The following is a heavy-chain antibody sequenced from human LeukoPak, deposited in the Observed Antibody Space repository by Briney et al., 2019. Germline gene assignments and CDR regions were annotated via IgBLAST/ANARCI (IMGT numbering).Heavy chain of an antibody. D-gene: IGHD3-22*01. CDR3: TSEPGYYYESD. CDR2: IKSKTDGGTT. V-gene: IGHV3-15*01. J-gene: IGHJ4*02. Sequence: WIRQAPGKGLEWVGRIKSKTDGGTTAYAAPVKGRFTISRDDSKNTLSLQMNSLKTEDTGVYYCTSEPGYYYESDCGQRTLVTVSS.